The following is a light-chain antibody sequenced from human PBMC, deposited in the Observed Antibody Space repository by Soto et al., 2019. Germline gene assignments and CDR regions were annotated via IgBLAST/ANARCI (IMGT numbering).Light chain of an antibody. J-gene: IGKJ4*01. Sequence: EIGLTQSPATLSLSPGEGATLSCRASQSISSYLAWYQQKPGQAPRLLIYDASNRATGIPARFSGSGSGTDFTLTISTLEPEDFAVYYCQQRSAWPLTFGGGTKVEIK. CDR1: QSISSY. CDR2: DAS. CDR3: QQRSAWPLT. V-gene: IGKV3-11*01.